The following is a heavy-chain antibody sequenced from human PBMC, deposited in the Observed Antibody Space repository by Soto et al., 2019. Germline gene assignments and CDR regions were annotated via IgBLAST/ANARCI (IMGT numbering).Heavy chain of an antibody. D-gene: IGHD5-18*01. J-gene: IGHJ4*02. CDR3: AREDTRKAWAFDF. V-gene: IGHV3-48*03. Sequence: EVQLVESGGGLVQPGGSLRLSCAASGFTFNSYEMNWVRQAPGKGLEWVSYISSSGNTIYYADSVKGRFTISRDNAKNSLYVQLTSLRAEDTAVYYCAREDTRKAWAFDFLGQGTLVTVSS. CDR1: GFTFNSYE. CDR2: ISSSGNTI.